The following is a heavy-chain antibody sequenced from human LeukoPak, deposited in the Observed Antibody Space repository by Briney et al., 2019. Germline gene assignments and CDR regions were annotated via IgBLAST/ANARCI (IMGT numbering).Heavy chain of an antibody. J-gene: IGHJ4*02. CDR3: ARLYYYDSSGPPL. CDR2: IYYTGRT. Sequence: SETLSLTCTVSGGSTSSSSYYWGWIRQPPGKGLEWIGNIYYTGRTYYNPSLKSRVTISVDTSKNQFSLKLSSVSAADTAVYYCARLYYYDSSGPPLWGQGTLVTVSS. V-gene: IGHV4-39*01. CDR1: GGSTSSSSYY. D-gene: IGHD3-22*01.